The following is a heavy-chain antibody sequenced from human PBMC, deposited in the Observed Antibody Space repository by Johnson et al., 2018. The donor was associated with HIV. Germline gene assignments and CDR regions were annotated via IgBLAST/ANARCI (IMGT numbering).Heavy chain of an antibody. CDR3: AKDGYRAALDV. Sequence: QVQLVESGGGVVQPGGSLRLPCETSGFTFSSYDMHWVRQAPGKGLEGVAFIRYDGTNTHFADSVKGRFTISRDNSKTTLYLQMSSLRPEDTAVHYCAKDGYRAALDVWGQGTMVTVST. CDR2: IRYDGTNT. V-gene: IGHV3-30*02. D-gene: IGHD5-24*01. J-gene: IGHJ3*01. CDR1: GFTFSSYD.